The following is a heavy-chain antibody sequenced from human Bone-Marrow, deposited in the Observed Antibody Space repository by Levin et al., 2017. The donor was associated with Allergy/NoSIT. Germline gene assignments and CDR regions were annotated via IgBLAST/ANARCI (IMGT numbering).Heavy chain of an antibody. Sequence: GSLRLSCTVSGGSISSYYWSWIRQPPGKGLEWIGYIYYSGSTNYNPSLKSRVTISVDTSKNQFSLKLSSVTAADTAVYYCARRHFTYMDVWGKGTTVTVSS. CDR1: GGSISSYY. CDR2: IYYSGST. CDR3: ARRHFTYMDV. J-gene: IGHJ6*03. D-gene: IGHD2/OR15-2a*01. V-gene: IGHV4-59*08.